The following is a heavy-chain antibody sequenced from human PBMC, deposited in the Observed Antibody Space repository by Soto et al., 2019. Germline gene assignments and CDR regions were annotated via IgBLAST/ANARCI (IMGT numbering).Heavy chain of an antibody. CDR1: GFMFGTYW. J-gene: IGHJ6*02. CDR2: IKHDGNEK. V-gene: IGHV3-7*01. Sequence: GGSLRLSCAATGFMFGTYWMSWVRQAPGKGLEWVANIKHDGNEKYYADSVKGRFTVSRDNVKNFLHLQMSSLRGDDTGVYFCVRATLSCGPYYFRGLDVWGQGTTVTVSS. CDR3: VRATLSCGPYYFRGLDV. D-gene: IGHD3-22*01.